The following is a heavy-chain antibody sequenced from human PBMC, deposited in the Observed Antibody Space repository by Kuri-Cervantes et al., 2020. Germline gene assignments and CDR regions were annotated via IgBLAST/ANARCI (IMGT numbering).Heavy chain of an antibody. CDR3: ARDPGIAAAGTDDY. J-gene: IGHJ4*02. V-gene: IGHV1-69*13. Sequence: SVKVSCKASGGTFSSYAISWVRQAPGQGLEWMGGIIPIFGTANYAQKFQGRVTITADESTSTAYMELSSLRSEDTAVYYCARDPGIAAAGTDDYWGQGTLVTVSS. CDR1: GGTFSSYA. D-gene: IGHD6-13*01. CDR2: IIPIFGTA.